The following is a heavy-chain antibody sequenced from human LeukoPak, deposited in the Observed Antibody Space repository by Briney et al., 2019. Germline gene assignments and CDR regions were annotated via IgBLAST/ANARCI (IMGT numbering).Heavy chain of an antibody. CDR2: IYYSGST. V-gene: IGHV4-59*01. CDR3: ASLKRRYDSSGYYSN. CDR1: GGSISSYY. J-gene: IGHJ4*02. Sequence: SETLSLTCTVSGGSISSYYWSWIRQPPGKGLEWIGYIYYSGSTNYNPSLKSRVTISVDTSKNQFSLKLSSVTAADTAVYYCASLKRRYDSSGYYSNWGQGTLVTVSS. D-gene: IGHD3-22*01.